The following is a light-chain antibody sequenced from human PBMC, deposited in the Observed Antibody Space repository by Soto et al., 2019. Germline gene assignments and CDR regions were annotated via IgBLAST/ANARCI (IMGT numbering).Light chain of an antibody. CDR2: GAY. Sequence: EIVLTQSPGTLSLSPGDGATLSCRASESLTGSHLAWYQQKPGQAPRLLMFGAYSRATGIPDRFSGSGSGTDFTLTISRLEAEDFAVYYCKQYGGPPRRVGQGTKVDIK. CDR1: ESLTGSH. CDR3: KQYGGPPRR. J-gene: IGKJ1*01. V-gene: IGKV3-20*01.